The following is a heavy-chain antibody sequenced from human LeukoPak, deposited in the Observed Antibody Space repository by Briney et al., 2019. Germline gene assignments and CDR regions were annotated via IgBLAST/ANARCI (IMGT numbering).Heavy chain of an antibody. CDR1: GFTFGDYA. V-gene: IGHV3-49*04. Sequence: GGSLRLSCTASGFTFGDYAMSWVRQAPGKGLEWVGFIRSKAYGGTTEYAASVKGRFTISRDDSKSIAYLQMNSLKTEDTAVYYCTRDGGDFWSGYSDYWGQGTLVTVSS. J-gene: IGHJ4*02. CDR3: TRDGGDFWSGYSDY. CDR2: IRSKAYGGTT. D-gene: IGHD3-3*01.